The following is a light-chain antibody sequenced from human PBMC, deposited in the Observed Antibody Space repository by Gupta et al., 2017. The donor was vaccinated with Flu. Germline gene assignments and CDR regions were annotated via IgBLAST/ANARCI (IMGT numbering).Light chain of an antibody. Sequence: SFLSASVGDRVTITCRASQSISSYLNWYQQKPGKAPKLLIYAASSLQSGVPSRFSGSGSGTDFTLTISSLQPEDFATYYCQQSYSIPMYTFGQGTKLEIK. CDR2: AAS. CDR1: QSISSY. J-gene: IGKJ2*01. V-gene: IGKV1-39*01. CDR3: QQSYSIPMYT.